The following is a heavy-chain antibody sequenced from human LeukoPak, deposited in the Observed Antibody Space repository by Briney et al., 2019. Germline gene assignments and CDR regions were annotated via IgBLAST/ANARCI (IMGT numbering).Heavy chain of an antibody. CDR2: INPNSGGT. D-gene: IGHD1-26*01. CDR3: ARVYSGSYSFDY. J-gene: IGHJ4*02. CDR1: GYTFTGYY. Sequence: GASVKVPCKASGYTFTGYYMHWVRQAPGQGLEWMGWINPNSGGTNYAQKFQGRVTMTRDTSISTAYMELSRLRSDDTAVYYCARVYSGSYSFDYWGQGTLVTVSS. V-gene: IGHV1-2*02.